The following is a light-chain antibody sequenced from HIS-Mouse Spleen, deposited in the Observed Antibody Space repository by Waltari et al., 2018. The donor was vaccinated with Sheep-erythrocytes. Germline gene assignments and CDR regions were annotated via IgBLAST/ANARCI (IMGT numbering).Light chain of an antibody. CDR1: SSDVGSYNL. J-gene: IGLJ3*02. V-gene: IGLV2-23*01. Sequence: QSALTQPASVSGSPGQSIPISCTGPSSDVGSYNLFSWYQQHPGKAPKLMIYEGSKRPSGVSNRFSGSKSGNTASLTISGLQAEDEADYYCCSYAGSSTPWVFGGGTKLTVL. CDR2: EGS. CDR3: CSYAGSSTPWV.